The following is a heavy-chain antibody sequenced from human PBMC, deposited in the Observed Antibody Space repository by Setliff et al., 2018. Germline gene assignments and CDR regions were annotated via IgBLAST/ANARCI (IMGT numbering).Heavy chain of an antibody. J-gene: IGHJ2*01. D-gene: IGHD5-12*01. Sequence: PSETLSLTCTVSGGSISNSTFYWGWIRQPPGKGLEWIGSINYYGSIFDDGTTYSTYYNPSLKSRATISIDTSKSQFSLKLSSMTAADTALYYCARNPDFLQYSFDLWGRGTQVTVSS. CDR2: INYYGSIFDDGTTYST. CDR3: ARNPDFLQYSFDL. V-gene: IGHV4-39*07. CDR1: GGSISNSTFY.